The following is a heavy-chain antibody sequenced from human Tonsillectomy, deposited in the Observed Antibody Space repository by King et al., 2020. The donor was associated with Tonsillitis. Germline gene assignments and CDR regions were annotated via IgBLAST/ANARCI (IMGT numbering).Heavy chain of an antibody. CDR2: IKSKTDGGTI. Sequence: VQLVESGGGLVKSGGSLRLSCAASGFTFSNAWMSWVRQAPGKGLEWVGRIKSKTDGGTIEYAAPVKGRFSISRDDSKNTLYLQMNSLKTEDTAVYYCTTGWGRDFDWSLVDYWGQGTLVTVSS. D-gene: IGHD3-9*01. CDR1: GFTFSNAW. CDR3: TTGWGRDFDWSLVDY. V-gene: IGHV3-15*01. J-gene: IGHJ4*02.